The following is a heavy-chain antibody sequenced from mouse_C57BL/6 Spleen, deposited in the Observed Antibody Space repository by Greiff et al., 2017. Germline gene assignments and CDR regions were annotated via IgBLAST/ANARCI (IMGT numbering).Heavy chain of an antibody. Sequence: QVQLQQSGAELARPGASVKLSCKASGYTFTSYGISWVKQRTGQGLEWIGEIYPRSGNTYYNEKFKGKATLTADKSSSTAYMELRSLTSEDSAVYFCARREVYGNHYYAMDYWGQGTSVTVSS. D-gene: IGHD2-1*01. J-gene: IGHJ4*01. CDR3: ARREVYGNHYYAMDY. V-gene: IGHV1-81*01. CDR1: GYTFTSYG. CDR2: IYPRSGNT.